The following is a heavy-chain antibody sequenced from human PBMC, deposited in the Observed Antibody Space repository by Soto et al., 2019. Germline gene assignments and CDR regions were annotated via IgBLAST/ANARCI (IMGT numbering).Heavy chain of an antibody. CDR1: GFTFSNYA. CDR3: VSWLSAHFDY. CDR2: IDHTGANT. V-gene: IGHV3-23*01. D-gene: IGHD5-12*01. Sequence: GGSLRLSCAASGFTFSNYAMSWVRQAPGTGLEWVSTIDHTGANTHYADSVKGRFTISRDNSRNTLDLQMNSLRAADTALYYCVSWLSAHFDYWSQGTPVT. J-gene: IGHJ4*02.